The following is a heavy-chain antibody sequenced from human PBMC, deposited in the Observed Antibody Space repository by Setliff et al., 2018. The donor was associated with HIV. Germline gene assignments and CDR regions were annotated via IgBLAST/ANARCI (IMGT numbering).Heavy chain of an antibody. CDR1: GYGFTSHW. J-gene: IGHJ2*01. Sequence: GESLKISCKGSGYGFTSHWIAWVRQMPGQGLEWMGIIYPSDSATAYSPSFQGQITISADKSISTAYLQWSSPKASDTAIYYCARSHFITLFGVIYYPGYFDLWGRGTQVT. V-gene: IGHV5-51*01. D-gene: IGHD3-3*01. CDR3: ARSHFITLFGVIYYPGYFDL. CDR2: IYPSDSAT.